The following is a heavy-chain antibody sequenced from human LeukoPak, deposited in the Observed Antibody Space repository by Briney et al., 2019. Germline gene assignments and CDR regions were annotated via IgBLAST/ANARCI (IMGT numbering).Heavy chain of an antibody. CDR2: IVVGSGNT. CDR1: GFTFTSST. J-gene: IGHJ4*02. Sequence: TSVKVSCKASGFTFTSSTIQWVRQARGQRLEWIGWIVVGSGNTNYAQKFQERVIITRDMSTTTVYRELSSLRSEDTAVYYCAGTPWFGELTLDYWGQGTLVTVSA. V-gene: IGHV1-58*02. CDR3: AGTPWFGELTLDY. D-gene: IGHD3-10*01.